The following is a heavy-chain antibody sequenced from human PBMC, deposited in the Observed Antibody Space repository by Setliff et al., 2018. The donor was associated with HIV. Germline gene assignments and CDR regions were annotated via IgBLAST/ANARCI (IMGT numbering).Heavy chain of an antibody. CDR3: ARDPYDTSENPYDP. V-gene: IGHV1-2*02. J-gene: IGHJ5*02. CDR2: INTDNGIT. CDR1: GGTFSGYG. D-gene: IGHD3-16*01. Sequence: ASVKVSCKASGGTFSGYGISWVRQAPGQGLEWMGGINTDNGITEYAENFQGRVAMTRDTSMSTAYMELNRLTFDDTAVYYCARDPYDTSENPYDPWGQGTLVTVSS.